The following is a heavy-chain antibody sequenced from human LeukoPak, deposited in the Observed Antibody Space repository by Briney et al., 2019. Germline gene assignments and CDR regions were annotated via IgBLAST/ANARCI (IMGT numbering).Heavy chain of an antibody. CDR3: ARDFWGAYRVDYFDY. CDR2: IKQDGSET. D-gene: IGHD3-3*01. V-gene: IGHV3-7*01. CDR1: GFTFSNYW. Sequence: PGGSLRLSCAASGFTFSNYWMRWVRRAPGKGLQRVAYIKQDGSETYYVDSVRGRFTISRDNAKKSLYLQMNSLRAEDTAIYYCARDFWGAYRVDYFDYWGQGTLVTVAS. J-gene: IGHJ4*02.